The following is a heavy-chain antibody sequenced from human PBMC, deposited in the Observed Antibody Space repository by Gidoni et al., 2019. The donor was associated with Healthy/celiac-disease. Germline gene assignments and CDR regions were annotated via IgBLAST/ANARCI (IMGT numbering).Heavy chain of an antibody. D-gene: IGHD2-15*01. Sequence: GWVRQMPGKGLEWMGIIYPGDSDTRYSPSFQGQVTISADKSISTAYLQWSSLKASDTAMYYCARLPSSDIVVVAQPADYWGQGTLVTVSS. CDR3: ARLPSSDIVVVAQPADY. J-gene: IGHJ4*02. V-gene: IGHV5-51*01. CDR2: IYPGDSDT.